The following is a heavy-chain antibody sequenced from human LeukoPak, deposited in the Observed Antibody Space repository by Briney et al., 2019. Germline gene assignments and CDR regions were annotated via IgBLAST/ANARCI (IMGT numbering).Heavy chain of an antibody. CDR3: AKHLRRGIFGVVTHSFDY. Sequence: GGSLRLSCAASGFTFSSYGMHWVRQAPGKGLEWVAFIRYDGSNKYYADSVKGRFTISRDNSKNTLYLQMNSLRAEDTAVYYCAKHLRRGIFGVVTHSFDYWGQGTLVTVSS. V-gene: IGHV3-30*02. CDR2: IRYDGSNK. J-gene: IGHJ4*02. D-gene: IGHD3-3*01. CDR1: GFTFSSYG.